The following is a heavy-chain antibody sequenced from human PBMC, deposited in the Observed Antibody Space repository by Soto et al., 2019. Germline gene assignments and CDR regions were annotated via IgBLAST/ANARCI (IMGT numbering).Heavy chain of an antibody. D-gene: IGHD3-10*01. Sequence: GGSLRLSCAASGFTVSSNYMSWVRQAPGKGLEWVSVIYSGGSTYYADSVKGRFTISRDNSKNTLYLQMNSLRAEDTAVYYCARDLRGSGSSVYYYYGMDVWGQGTTVTVSS. CDR2: IYSGGST. J-gene: IGHJ6*02. V-gene: IGHV3-53*01. CDR3: ARDLRGSGSSVYYYYGMDV. CDR1: GFTVSSNY.